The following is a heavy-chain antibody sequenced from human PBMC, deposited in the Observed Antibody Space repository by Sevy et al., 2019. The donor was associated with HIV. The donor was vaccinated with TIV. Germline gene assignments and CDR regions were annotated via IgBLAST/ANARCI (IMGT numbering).Heavy chain of an antibody. CDR3: ARAPYYYDSSGYLSALVDV. D-gene: IGHD3-22*01. CDR2: IYTSGST. CDR1: GGSISGSFY. Sequence: SETLSLTCTVSGGSISGSFYWSWVRQSAGKGLEWIGRIYTSGSTNYNPSLKSRVTMSVDTSKNQFSLSLTSVTAADTAVYYCARAPYYYDSSGYLSALVDVWGQWTTVTDSS. V-gene: IGHV4-4*07. J-gene: IGHJ6*02.